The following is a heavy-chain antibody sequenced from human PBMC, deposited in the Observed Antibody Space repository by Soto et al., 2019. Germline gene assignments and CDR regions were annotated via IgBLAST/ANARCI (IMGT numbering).Heavy chain of an antibody. J-gene: IGHJ4*02. V-gene: IGHV1-69*13. CDR3: AREYSGSYYVPFDY. Sequence: GASVKVSCKASGGTFSSYAISWVRQAPGQGLEWMGGIIPIFGTANYAQKFQGRVTITADESTSTAYMELSSLRSEDTAVYYCAREYSGSYYVPFDYWGQGTLVTVSS. D-gene: IGHD1-26*01. CDR1: GGTFSSYA. CDR2: IIPIFGTA.